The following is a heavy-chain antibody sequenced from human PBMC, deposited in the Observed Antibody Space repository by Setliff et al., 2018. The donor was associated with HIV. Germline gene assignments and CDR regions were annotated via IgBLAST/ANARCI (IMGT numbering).Heavy chain of an antibody. V-gene: IGHV4-39*01. Sequence: PSETLSLTCTVSGGSVSTSSYSWGWIRQPPEKGLEWIGTIYHTGETYYNSSLNSRVTIAVDTSKDQFSLNLSTVTAADTAVYYCGRVAGYCAPSRCYGYNAFDIWGPGTMVTV. J-gene: IGHJ3*02. CDR3: GRVAGYCAPSRCYGYNAFDI. CDR1: GGSVSTSSYS. CDR2: IYHTGET. D-gene: IGHD2-15*01.